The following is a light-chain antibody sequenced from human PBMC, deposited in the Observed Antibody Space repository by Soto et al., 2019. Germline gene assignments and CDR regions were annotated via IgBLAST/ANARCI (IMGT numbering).Light chain of an antibody. Sequence: QSVLTQPPSASGSPGQSVTISCTGTSSDVGGYNYVSWYQQHPGKAPKLMIYEVSKRPSGVPDRFSGSKSGNTASLTVSGLQAEDEADYYCSAYAGSTVVFGVGTKLTDL. CDR1: SSDVGGYNY. CDR3: SAYAGSTVV. CDR2: EVS. V-gene: IGLV2-8*01. J-gene: IGLJ2*01.